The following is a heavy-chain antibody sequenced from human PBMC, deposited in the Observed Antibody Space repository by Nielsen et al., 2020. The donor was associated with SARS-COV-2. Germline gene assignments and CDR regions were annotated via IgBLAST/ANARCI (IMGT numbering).Heavy chain of an antibody. CDR2: ISSSSSYT. CDR3: ARGGWLQFGALDY. V-gene: IGHV3-11*05. D-gene: IGHD5-24*01. J-gene: IGHJ4*02. CDR1: GFTFSDYY. Sequence: GESLKISCAASGFTFSDYYMSWIRQAPGKGLEWVSYISSSSSYTNYADSVKGRFTISRDNAKNSLYLQMNSLRAEDTAVYYCARGGWLQFGALDYWGQGTLVTVSS.